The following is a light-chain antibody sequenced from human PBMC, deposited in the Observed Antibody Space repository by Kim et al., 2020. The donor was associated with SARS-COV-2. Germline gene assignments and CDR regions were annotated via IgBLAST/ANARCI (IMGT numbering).Light chain of an antibody. CDR1: SSDVGSYNL. J-gene: IGLJ2*01. CDR3: CSYAGSSTLV. V-gene: IGLV2-23*01. CDR2: EDS. Sequence: GQLITISCTGTSSDVGSYNLVSWYQQHPGKVPRLMIYEDSKRPSGVSNRFSGSKSGNTAYLTISGLQAEDEADYYCCSYAGSSTLVFGGGTQLTVL.